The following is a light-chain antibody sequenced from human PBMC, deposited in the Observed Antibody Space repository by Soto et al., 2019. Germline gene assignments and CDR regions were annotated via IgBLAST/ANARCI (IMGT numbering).Light chain of an antibody. CDR1: QSVSSIY. Sequence: EIVLTQSPATLSLSPVDRATLSCMASQSVSSIYLAWYQQKPGQTPRLLIYGISTRAAGIADRFSGSGSGTDFTLTISRLEPEDFAVYYCAQYGSSPRTFGQGTKVDIK. J-gene: IGKJ1*01. CDR3: AQYGSSPRT. CDR2: GIS. V-gene: IGKV3-20*01.